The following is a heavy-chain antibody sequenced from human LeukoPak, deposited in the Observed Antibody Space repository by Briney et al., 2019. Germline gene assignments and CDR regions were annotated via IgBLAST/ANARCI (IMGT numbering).Heavy chain of an antibody. J-gene: IGHJ6*03. V-gene: IGHV4-30-4*08. CDR1: GGSIISGDFF. CDR2: SFYSGTT. Sequence: NPSQTLSLTCTVSGGSIISGDFFWTRVRQPPGKGLEWIGHSFYSGTTSYNPSLKSRVTISVDTSKNQFSLKLNSVTAADTAVYYCAREGCSRASCYSWDYYYYYVDVWGKGTTVTVSS. CDR3: AREGCSRASCYSWDYYYYYVDV. D-gene: IGHD2-2*01.